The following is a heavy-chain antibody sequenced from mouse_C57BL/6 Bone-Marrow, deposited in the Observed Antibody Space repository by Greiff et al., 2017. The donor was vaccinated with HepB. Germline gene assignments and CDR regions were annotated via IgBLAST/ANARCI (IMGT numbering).Heavy chain of an antibody. V-gene: IGHV14-3*01. CDR2: IDPANGNT. D-gene: IGHD1-1*01. CDR1: GFNIKNTY. Sequence: EVKLEESVAELVRPGASVKLSCTASGFNIKNTYMHWVKQRPEQGLEWIGRIDPANGNTKYAPKFQGKATITADTSSNTAYLQLSSLTSEDTAIYYCARDVATDYYAMDYWGQGTSVTVSS. CDR3: ARDVATDYYAMDY. J-gene: IGHJ4*01.